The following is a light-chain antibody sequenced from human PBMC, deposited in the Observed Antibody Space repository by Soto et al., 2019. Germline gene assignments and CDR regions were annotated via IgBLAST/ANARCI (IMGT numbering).Light chain of an antibody. J-gene: IGLJ1*01. V-gene: IGLV2-8*01. CDR2: EVS. CDR1: SSDVGGYNY. CDR3: SSYADSNNYV. Sequence: QSGLXQPPSASGSPGQSVTISFTRTSSDVGGYNYVSWYQQHPGKAPKLMIYEVSKRPSGVPDRFSGSKSGNTASLTVSGLQAEDEADYYCSSYADSNNYVFGTGTKVTVL.